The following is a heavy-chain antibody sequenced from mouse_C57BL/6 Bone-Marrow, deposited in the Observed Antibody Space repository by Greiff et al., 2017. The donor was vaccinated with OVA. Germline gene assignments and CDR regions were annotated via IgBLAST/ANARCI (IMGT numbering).Heavy chain of an antibody. D-gene: IGHD3-2*02. CDR3: ARSGYAQDYAMDY. J-gene: IGHJ4*01. V-gene: IGHV1-55*01. Sequence: QVQLQQPGAELVKPGASVKMSCKASGYTFTSYWITWVKQRPGQGLEWIGDIYPGSGSTNYNEKFKSKATLTVDTSSSTAYMQLSSLTSEDSAVYYCARSGYAQDYAMDYWGQGTSVTVSS. CDR2: IYPGSGST. CDR1: GYTFTSYW.